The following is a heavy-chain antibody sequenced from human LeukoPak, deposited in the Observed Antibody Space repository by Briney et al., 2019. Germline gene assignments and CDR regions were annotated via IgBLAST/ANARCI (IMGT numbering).Heavy chain of an antibody. J-gene: IGHJ3*02. Sequence: GGSLRLSCAAFGFFFSNYWMSWVRQAQGKGLEWVANINLDGNGRFYVDSVKGRFTISRDNSKKSVHLQMNSLRAEDTAVYYCARDTDDFQGLDIWGQGTRVTVSS. D-gene: IGHD3-3*01. V-gene: IGHV3-7*01. CDR1: GFFFSNYW. CDR3: ARDTDDFQGLDI. CDR2: INLDGNGR.